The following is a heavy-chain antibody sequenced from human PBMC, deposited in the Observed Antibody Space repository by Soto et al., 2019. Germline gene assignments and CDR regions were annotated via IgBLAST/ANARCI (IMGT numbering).Heavy chain of an antibody. Sequence: SVKVSCKASGCTFSSYAISWVRQAPGQGLEWMGGIIPIFGTANYAQKFQGRVTITADESTSTAYMELSSLRSEDTAVYYCARVEVAGLYYDYGMDVWGQGHTVPVSS. J-gene: IGHJ6*02. CDR1: GCTFSSYA. CDR3: ARVEVAGLYYDYGMDV. CDR2: IIPIFGTA. V-gene: IGHV1-69*13. D-gene: IGHD6-19*01.